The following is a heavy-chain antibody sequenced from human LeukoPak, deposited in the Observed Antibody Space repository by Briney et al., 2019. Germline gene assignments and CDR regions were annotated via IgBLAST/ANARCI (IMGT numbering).Heavy chain of an antibody. Sequence: GGSLRLSCAASGFTFSNYWMHWVRHAPGKGLVWVSPINSDGSSTNYADSVKGRFTIYRDNAKNKLYLQMNSLRAEDTAVYYCARDYGDAFDVWGQGTMVTVSS. J-gene: IGHJ3*01. D-gene: IGHD4-17*01. CDR2: INSDGSST. CDR1: GFTFSNYW. V-gene: IGHV3-74*01. CDR3: ARDYGDAFDV.